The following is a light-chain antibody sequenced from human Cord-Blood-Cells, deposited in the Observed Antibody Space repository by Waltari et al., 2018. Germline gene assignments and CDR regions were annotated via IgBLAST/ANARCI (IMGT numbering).Light chain of an antibody. CDR2: AAS. CDR1: QSISSY. CDR3: QQSYSTLIT. J-gene: IGKJ5*01. Sequence: DIQMNQSTSSLSASVGDRVTITCRASQSISSYLNCYQQKPGKAPKLLIYAASSLQSGVPSRFSGSGSGTDFTLTISSLQPEDFATYYCQQSYSTLITFGQGTRLEIK. V-gene: IGKV1-39*01.